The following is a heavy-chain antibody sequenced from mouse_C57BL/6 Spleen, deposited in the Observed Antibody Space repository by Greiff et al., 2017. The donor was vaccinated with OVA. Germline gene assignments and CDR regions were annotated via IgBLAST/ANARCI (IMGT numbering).Heavy chain of an antibody. D-gene: IGHD2-4*01. J-gene: IGHJ3*01. V-gene: IGHV1-4*01. CDR2: INPSSGYT. Sequence: VQLQQSGAELARPGASVKMSCKASGYTFTSYTVHWVKQRPGQGLEWIGYINPSSGYTKYNQKFKDKATLTADKSSNPAYIQLSSLTSEDSAVYYCARVHDYDEWFAYWGQGTLVTVSA. CDR1: GYTFTSYT. CDR3: ARVHDYDEWFAY.